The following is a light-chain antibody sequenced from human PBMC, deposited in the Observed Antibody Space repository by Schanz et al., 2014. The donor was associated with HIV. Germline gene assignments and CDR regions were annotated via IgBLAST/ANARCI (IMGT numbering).Light chain of an antibody. Sequence: QSALTQPASVSGSPGQSITISCTGTSSDVGAYNSVSWWQQQYPGKAPKLLISEVSKRPSGVSSRFSGSKSGNTASLTVSGLQAEDEADYYCSSYAGSNNLDNYVFGTGTKLTVL. CDR1: SSDVGAYNS. J-gene: IGLJ1*01. V-gene: IGLV2-14*01. CDR2: EVS. CDR3: SSYAGSNNLDNYV.